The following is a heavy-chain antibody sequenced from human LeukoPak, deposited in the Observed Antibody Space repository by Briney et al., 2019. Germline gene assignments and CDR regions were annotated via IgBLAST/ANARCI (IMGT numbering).Heavy chain of an antibody. CDR3: ARVPYSSGWSSDY. J-gene: IGHJ4*02. Sequence: GGSLRLSCAASGFTFSSYWTHWVRQAPGKGLVWVSRINSDGSSTSYADSVKGRFTISRDNAKNTLHLQMNSLRAEDTAVYYCARVPYSSGWSSDYWGQGTLVTVSS. V-gene: IGHV3-74*01. D-gene: IGHD6-19*01. CDR1: GFTFSSYW. CDR2: INSDGSST.